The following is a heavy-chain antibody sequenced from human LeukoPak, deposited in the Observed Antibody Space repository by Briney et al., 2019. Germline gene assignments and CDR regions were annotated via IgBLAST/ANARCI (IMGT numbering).Heavy chain of an antibody. CDR1: GGSISSYF. CDR2: VYFTGTT. V-gene: IGHV4-59*01. Sequence: SETLSLTCSVSGGSISSYFWSWIRQPPGKGLEWIGYVYFTGTTNYNPSLKSRVTISVDTSKNQFSLKLSSVTAADTAVYYCAREALVTYYYGSGAMDVWGKGTTVTISS. J-gene: IGHJ6*03. CDR3: AREALVTYYYGSGAMDV. D-gene: IGHD3-10*01.